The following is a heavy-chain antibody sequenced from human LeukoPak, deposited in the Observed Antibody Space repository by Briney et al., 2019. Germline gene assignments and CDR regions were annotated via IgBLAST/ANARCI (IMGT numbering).Heavy chain of an antibody. CDR2: INHSGST. D-gene: IGHD5-18*01. CDR3: ARGSGIQLWLFGRNWFDP. V-gene: IGHV4-34*01. Sequence: SETLSLTCAVYGGSFSGYYWSWIRQPPGKGLEWIGEINHSGSTNYNPSLKSRVTISVDTSKNQFSLKLSSVTAADTAVYYCARGSGIQLWLFGRNWFDPWGQGTLVTVSS. CDR1: GGSFSGYY. J-gene: IGHJ5*02.